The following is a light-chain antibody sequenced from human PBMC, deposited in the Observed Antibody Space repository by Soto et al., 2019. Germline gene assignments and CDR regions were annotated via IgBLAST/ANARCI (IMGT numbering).Light chain of an antibody. CDR1: SSDVGIYNY. CDR2: EVT. J-gene: IGLJ1*01. CDR3: SSYTTSSTRV. V-gene: IGLV2-14*01. Sequence: LTQPASVSGSPGQSIAISCTGSSSDVGIYNYASWYQQHPGKVPKLIIYEVTNRPSGVSNRFSGSKSGNTASLTISGLQAEDEADYYCSSYTTSSTRVFGTGTKVTVL.